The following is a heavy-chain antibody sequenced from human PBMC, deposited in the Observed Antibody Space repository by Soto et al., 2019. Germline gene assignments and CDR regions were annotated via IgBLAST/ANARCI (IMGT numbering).Heavy chain of an antibody. J-gene: IGHJ5*01. D-gene: IGHD2-15*01. V-gene: IGHV4-30-4*01. CDR1: GDSISTVDYF. CDR2: IYKSATT. CDR3: ARGRYCLTGSCFPNWFDS. Sequence: SQTLSLTCSVSGDSISTVDYFWAWIRQPPGQTLEYIGYIYKSATTYYNPSFESRVAISLDTSKSQFSLTVTSVTAGDTAVYFCARGRYCLTGSCFPNWFDSWGRGTLVTVSS.